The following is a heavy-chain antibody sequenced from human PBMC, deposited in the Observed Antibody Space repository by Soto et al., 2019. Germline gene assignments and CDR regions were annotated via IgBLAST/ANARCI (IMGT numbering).Heavy chain of an antibody. CDR3: ARLLWSRGDWFDP. D-gene: IGHD3-10*01. V-gene: IGHV4-59*08. CDR1: GGSISSYY. J-gene: IGHJ5*02. Sequence: QVQLQESGPGLVKPSETLSLTCTVSGGSISSYYWSWIRQPPGKGLEWIGYIYYSGSTNYNPSLKSRVTLSVGTLKNQFSLKLSSVTAADTAVYYCARLLWSRGDWFDPWGQGTLVTVSS. CDR2: IYYSGST.